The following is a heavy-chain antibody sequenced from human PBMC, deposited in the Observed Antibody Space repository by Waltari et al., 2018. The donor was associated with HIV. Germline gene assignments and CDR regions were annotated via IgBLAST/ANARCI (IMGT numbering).Heavy chain of an antibody. Sequence: EVQLVESGGGLVQPGGSLRLSCAASGFTFSSYAMSWVRLAPGKGLEWVSAISGSGSSTFYADSVKGRFTISRDNSKNTLYLQMNSLRAEDTAVFYCAKDIVGATNYWGQGTLVTVSS. CDR1: GFTFSSYA. CDR2: ISGSGSST. D-gene: IGHD1-26*01. J-gene: IGHJ4*02. V-gene: IGHV3-23*04. CDR3: AKDIVGATNY.